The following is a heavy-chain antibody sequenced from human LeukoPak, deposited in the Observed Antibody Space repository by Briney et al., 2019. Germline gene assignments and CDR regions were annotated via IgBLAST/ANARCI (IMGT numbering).Heavy chain of an antibody. Sequence: ASLQISCQGSGCRFTSYWIGWGRQLPGKGREGMGIIFPGDSDTRYSPSFQGQVTISADKSISTAYLQWSSLKASDTAMYYCARLGEMATITPRGQGTLVTASS. CDR1: GCRFTSYW. CDR3: ARLGEMATITP. V-gene: IGHV5-51*01. J-gene: IGHJ5*02. D-gene: IGHD5-24*01. CDR2: IFPGDSDT.